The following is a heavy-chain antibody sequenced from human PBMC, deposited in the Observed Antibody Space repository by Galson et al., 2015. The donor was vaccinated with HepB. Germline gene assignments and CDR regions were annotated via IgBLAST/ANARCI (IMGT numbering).Heavy chain of an antibody. CDR3: ARDWVYDSSSKGVFDL. CDR1: GFIFSNYG. D-gene: IGHD3-22*01. Sequence: SLRLSCATSGFIFSNYGMHWVRQTPGKGLEWVAVIWPDGSNEYYADSVKGRFTISRDNSKNTVYMEMNSLRAEDTAVYYCARDWVYDSSSKGVFDLWGQGTVVTVSS. J-gene: IGHJ3*01. V-gene: IGHV3-33*01. CDR2: IWPDGSNE.